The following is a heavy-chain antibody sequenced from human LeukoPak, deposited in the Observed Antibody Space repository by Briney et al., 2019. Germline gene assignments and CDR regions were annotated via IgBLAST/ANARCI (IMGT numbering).Heavy chain of an antibody. CDR2: ISSGGSTI. D-gene: IGHD6-19*01. CDR1: GFTFSDYY. J-gene: IGHJ4*02. Sequence: GGSLRLSCAVSGFTFSDYYMSWIRQAPGKGLEWVSYISSGGSTISHADSVKGRFTISRDNAENSLYLQMNSLRAEDTALYYCAKKGDSGWVFDYWGQGTLVTVSS. V-gene: IGHV3-11*01. CDR3: AKKGDSGWVFDY.